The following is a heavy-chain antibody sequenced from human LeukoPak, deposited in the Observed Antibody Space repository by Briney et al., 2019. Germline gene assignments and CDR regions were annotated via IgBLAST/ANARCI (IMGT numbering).Heavy chain of an antibody. V-gene: IGHV3-48*02. D-gene: IGHD2-15*01. Sequence: GGSLRLSCAASGFTFSIYSMNWVRQAPGKGLEWVSYISSSSGIIYSADSVKGRFTISRDNAKNSLYLQMNSLRDEDTAVYYCARDRSGGTDAFDIWGRGTMVTVSS. CDR2: ISSSSGII. CDR3: ARDRSGGTDAFDI. J-gene: IGHJ3*02. CDR1: GFTFSIYS.